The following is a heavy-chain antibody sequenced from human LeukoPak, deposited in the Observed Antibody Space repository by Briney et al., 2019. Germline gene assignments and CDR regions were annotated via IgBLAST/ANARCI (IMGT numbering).Heavy chain of an antibody. D-gene: IGHD3-16*01. CDR2: ISSGSTYT. Sequence: GGSLRLSCAASGFTFSSYGMNWVRQAPGKGLEWVSSISSGSTYTYYADSVKGRFTISRDNAKNSLFLQMNSLRAEDTAIYYCARDPPYTGSPFDYWGQGTLVTVSS. CDR3: ARDPPYTGSPFDY. J-gene: IGHJ4*02. V-gene: IGHV3-21*01. CDR1: GFTFSSYG.